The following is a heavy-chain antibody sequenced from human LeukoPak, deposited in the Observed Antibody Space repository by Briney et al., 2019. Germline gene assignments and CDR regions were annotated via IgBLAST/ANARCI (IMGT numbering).Heavy chain of an antibody. D-gene: IGHD1/OR15-1a*01. CDR2: ISTSEST. Sequence: PSETLSLTCTVSGGSITGYYWSWIRQPAGRGLEWIGRISTSESTDYSPSLKSRVTMSVDTSKSQFSLKLRSVTAADTAVYYCARVSRGWTNEDYWAQGPLVTVSS. V-gene: IGHV4-4*07. J-gene: IGHJ4*02. CDR1: GGSITGYY. CDR3: ARVSRGWTNEDY.